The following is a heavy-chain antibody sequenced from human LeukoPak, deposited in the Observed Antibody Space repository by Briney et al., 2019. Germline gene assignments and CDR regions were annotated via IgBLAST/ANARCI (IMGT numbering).Heavy chain of an antibody. CDR2: ISGSGDST. CDR1: GFTFSSYA. D-gene: IGHD3-3*01. CDR3: AKDLKIFGVVTLSDY. V-gene: IGHV3-23*01. Sequence: GSLRLSCAAPGFTFSSYAMSWVRQAPGKGLEWVSTISGSGDSTYYADSVKGQFTISRDNSKNTLYLQMNSLRAEDTAVYYCAKDLKIFGVVTLSDYWGQGTLVTVSS. J-gene: IGHJ4*02.